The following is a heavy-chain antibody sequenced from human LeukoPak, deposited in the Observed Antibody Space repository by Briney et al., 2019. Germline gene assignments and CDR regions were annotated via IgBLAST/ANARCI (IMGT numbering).Heavy chain of an antibody. CDR2: IYYSGST. Sequence: PSETLSLTCTVSGGSISRGTYYWSWIRQHPGKGLEWIGYIYYSGSTYYNPSLKSRVTMSVDTSENQFSLKLSSVTAADTAVYYCARDATGYARLDSWGQGTLVTVSS. D-gene: IGHD5-12*01. CDR1: GGSISRGTYY. CDR3: ARDATGYARLDS. V-gene: IGHV4-31*03. J-gene: IGHJ4*02.